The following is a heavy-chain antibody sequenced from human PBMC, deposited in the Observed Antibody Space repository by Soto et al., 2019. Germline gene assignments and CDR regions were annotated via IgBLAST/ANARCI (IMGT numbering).Heavy chain of an antibody. Sequence: GSLRLSCAASGXTVATYSMSWVRQAPGKGLELVSAISATGISTHYADSVKGLVTISIDNSSNTLSLEMSSLTAEDTAFYYFVRDKDTSSCTGFDFWGHGTLGTVS. CDR3: VRDKDTSSCTGFDF. V-gene: IGHV3-23*01. CDR1: GXTVATYS. CDR2: ISATGIST. J-gene: IGHJ4*01. D-gene: IGHD2-2*01.